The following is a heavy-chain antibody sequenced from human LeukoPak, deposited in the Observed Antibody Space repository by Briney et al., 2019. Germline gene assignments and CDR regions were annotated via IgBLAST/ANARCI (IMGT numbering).Heavy chain of an antibody. CDR3: ATGIWDSSGYYSLSFDY. CDR2: INPNSGGT. V-gene: IGHV1-2*02. CDR1: GSTFTDYY. J-gene: IGHJ4*02. D-gene: IGHD3-22*01. Sequence: GASVKVSCKASGSTFTDYYMHWVRQAPGQGLEWMGWINPNSGGTNFAQKFQGRVTMTRDTSISTAYMELNRLRSDDTAVYYCATGIWDSSGYYSLSFDYWGQGTLVTVSS.